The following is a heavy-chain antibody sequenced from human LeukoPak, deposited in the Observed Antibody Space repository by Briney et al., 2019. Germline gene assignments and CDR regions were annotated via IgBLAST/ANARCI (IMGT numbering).Heavy chain of an antibody. CDR1: GGSFSGYY. CDR3: ARGRPVLRYFDCTFDY. CDR2: INHSGST. J-gene: IGHJ4*02. D-gene: IGHD3-9*01. Sequence: SETPSLTCAVYGGSFSGYYWSWIRQPPGKGLEWIGEINHSGSTNYNPSLKSRVTISVDTSKNQFSLKLSSVTAADTAVYYCARGRPVLRYFDCTFDYWGQGTLVTVSS. V-gene: IGHV4-34*01.